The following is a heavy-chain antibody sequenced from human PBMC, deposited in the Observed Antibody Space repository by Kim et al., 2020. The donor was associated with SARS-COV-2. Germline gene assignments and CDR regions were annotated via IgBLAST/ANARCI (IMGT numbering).Heavy chain of an antibody. CDR1: GFTFSSYG. D-gene: IGHD1-26*01. J-gene: IGHJ4*02. Sequence: GGSLRLSCAASGFTFSSYGMHWVRQAPGKGLEWVAVISYDGSNKYYADSVKGRFTISRDNSKNTLYLQMNSLRAEDTAVYYCAKKDGSYYLYWGQGTLVTVSS. CDR3: AKKDGSYYLY. V-gene: IGHV3-30*18. CDR2: ISYDGSNK.